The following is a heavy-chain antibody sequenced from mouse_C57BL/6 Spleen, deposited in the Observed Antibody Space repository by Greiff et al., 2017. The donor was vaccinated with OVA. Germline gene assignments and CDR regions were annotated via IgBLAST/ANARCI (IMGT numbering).Heavy chain of an antibody. CDR1: GYTFTSYW. J-gene: IGHJ2*01. V-gene: IGHV1-53*01. CDR2: INPSNGGT. D-gene: IGHD1-1*01. Sequence: QVQLQQPGTELVKPGASVKLSCKASGYTFTSYWMHWVKQRPGQGLEWIGNINPSNGGTNYNEKFKSKATLTVDKSSSTAYMQLSSLTSEDSAVYYCARYRDYYGSSPWYFDYWGQGTTLTVSS. CDR3: ARYRDYYGSSPWYFDY.